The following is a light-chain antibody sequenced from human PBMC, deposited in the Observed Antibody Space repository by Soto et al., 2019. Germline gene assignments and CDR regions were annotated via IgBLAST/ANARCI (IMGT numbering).Light chain of an antibody. CDR1: QSLLHSNGYNY. Sequence: DSVVTQSPLSLPVTPGEPASISCRSSQSLLHSNGYNYLDWYLQKPGQSPQLLIYLGSNRTSGVPDRFSGSGSGPDFTLKISRVEAEDVGLYYCMQALQAPLTFGQGTKVEI. CDR2: LGS. CDR3: MQALQAPLT. V-gene: IGKV2-28*01. J-gene: IGKJ1*01.